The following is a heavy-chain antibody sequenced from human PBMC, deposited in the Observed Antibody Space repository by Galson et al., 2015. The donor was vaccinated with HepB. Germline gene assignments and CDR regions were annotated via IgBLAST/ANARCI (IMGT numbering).Heavy chain of an antibody. CDR1: GFTFRNYG. Sequence: SLRLSCAASGFTFRNYGMNWVRQAPGKGLEWVSVISGSGANTYYGDSVKGRFTISRDNSKNTLYLYMKSLRAEDTAVYYCAKYTVFDSSLEGIDYWGQGTLVTVSS. V-gene: IGHV3-23*01. J-gene: IGHJ4*02. CDR3: AKYTVFDSSLEGIDY. D-gene: IGHD3-22*01. CDR2: ISGSGANT.